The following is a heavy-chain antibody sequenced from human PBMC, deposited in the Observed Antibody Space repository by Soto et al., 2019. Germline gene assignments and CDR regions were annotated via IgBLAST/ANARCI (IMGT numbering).Heavy chain of an antibody. CDR1: GFSLSTSGVG. D-gene: IGHD2-15*01. CDR3: AHRLCDSSCYWDVGFFDY. J-gene: IGHJ4*02. CDR2: ISWYDDK. V-gene: IGHV2-5*01. Sequence: QLTLTESGPTLVKPTQTLTLTCTFSGFSLSTSGVGVGWIRQPPGKALECLALISWYDDKRYRTSLRSRLSVTTDTSKNQVVLTITNMDPVDTDTYYCAHRLCDSSCYWDVGFFDYWGQGALVTVSS.